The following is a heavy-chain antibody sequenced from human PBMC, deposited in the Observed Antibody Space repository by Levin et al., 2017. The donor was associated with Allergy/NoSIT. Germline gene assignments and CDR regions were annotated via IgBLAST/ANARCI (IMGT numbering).Heavy chain of an antibody. V-gene: IGHV3-33*01. CDR1: GFTFSSYG. CDR2: IWYDGSNK. J-gene: IGHJ6*02. D-gene: IGHD6-13*01. CDR3: ARDSRYSSSWEDYYYYGMDV. Sequence: GGSLRLSCAASGFTFSSYGMHWVRQAPGKGLEWVAVIWYDGSNKYYADSVKGRFTISRDNSKNTLYLQMNSLRAEDTAVYYCARDSRYSSSWEDYYYYGMDVWGQGTTVTVSS.